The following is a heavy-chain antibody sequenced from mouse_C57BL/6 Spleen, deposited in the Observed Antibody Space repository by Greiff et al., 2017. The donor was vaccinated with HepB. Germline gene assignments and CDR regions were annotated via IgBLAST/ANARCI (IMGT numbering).Heavy chain of an antibody. Sequence: QVQLQQSGAELVKPGASVKISCKASGYAFSSYWLNWVKQRPGKGLEWIGQIYPGDGDTNYNGKFKGKATLTADKSSSTAYMQLSSLTSEDSAVYFCARSVIGTTVGAEAWFAYWGQGTLVTVSA. D-gene: IGHD1-1*01. CDR2: IYPGDGDT. CDR1: GYAFSSYW. J-gene: IGHJ3*01. V-gene: IGHV1-80*01. CDR3: ARSVIGTTVGAEAWFAY.